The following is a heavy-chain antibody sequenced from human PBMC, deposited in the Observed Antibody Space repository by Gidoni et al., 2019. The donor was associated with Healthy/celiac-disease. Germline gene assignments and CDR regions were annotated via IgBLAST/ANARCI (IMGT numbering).Heavy chain of an antibody. CDR3: AREEGGYYGMDV. CDR2: IGTAGDT. CDR1: GFTFSSYD. Sequence: EVQLVEAGGGLVQPGGSLRRSCAASGFTFSSYDMHWVRQATGKGLEWVSAIGTAGDTYYPGSVKGRFTISRENAKNSLYLQMNSLRAGDTAVYYCAREEGGYYGMDVWGQGTTVTVSS. V-gene: IGHV3-13*04. J-gene: IGHJ6*02.